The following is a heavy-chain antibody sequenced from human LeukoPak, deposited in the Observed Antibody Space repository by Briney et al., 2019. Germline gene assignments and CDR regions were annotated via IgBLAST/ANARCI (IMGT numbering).Heavy chain of an antibody. V-gene: IGHV1-18*01. CDR1: GYTFTSYG. D-gene: IGHD2-2*01. CDR2: ISAYNGNT. Sequence: ASVKVSCKASGYTFTSYGISWVRQAPGQGLEWMGWISAYNGNTNYAQKLQGRVTMTTDTSTSTAYMELRSLRSDDTAVYYCARDLGHCSSTSCSNWFDPWGQGTLVTVSS. J-gene: IGHJ5*02. CDR3: ARDLGHCSSTSCSNWFDP.